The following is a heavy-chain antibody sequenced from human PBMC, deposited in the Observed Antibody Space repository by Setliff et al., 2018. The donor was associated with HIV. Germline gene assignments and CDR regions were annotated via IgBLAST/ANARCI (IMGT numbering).Heavy chain of an antibody. CDR3: ARFSTSSGGTFDY. J-gene: IGHJ4*02. V-gene: IGHV4-61*10. CDR2: IYYSGST. D-gene: IGHD6-6*01. CDR1: GGSISSGSYY. Sequence: SETLSLTCTVSGGSISSGSYYWNWIRQPAGKGLEWIGYIYYSGSTNDNPSLKRRVTISLDMSTSQFSLKLSSVTAADTAVYYCARFSTSSGGTFDYWGQGTLVTVSS.